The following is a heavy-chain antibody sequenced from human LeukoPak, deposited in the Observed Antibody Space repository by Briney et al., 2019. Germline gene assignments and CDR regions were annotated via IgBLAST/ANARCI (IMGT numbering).Heavy chain of an antibody. D-gene: IGHD4-17*01. CDR1: GFTFSSHA. CDR2: ISGSGGST. CDR3: AKDLSSTVTSNFDY. V-gene: IGHV3-23*01. Sequence: GGSLRLSCAASGFTFSSHAMSWVRQAPGKGLEWVSAISGSGGSTYYADSVKGRFTISRDNSKNTLYLQMNSLRAEDTAVYYCAKDLSSTVTSNFDYWGQGTLVTVSS. J-gene: IGHJ4*02.